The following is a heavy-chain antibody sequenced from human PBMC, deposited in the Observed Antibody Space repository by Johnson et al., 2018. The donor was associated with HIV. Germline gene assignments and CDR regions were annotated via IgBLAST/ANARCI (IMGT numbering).Heavy chain of an antibody. V-gene: IGHV3-74*01. CDR3: AKDKRESFTMIGEDRAFDI. J-gene: IGHJ3*02. CDR1: GFTFSTYA. CDR2: INSDGSST. D-gene: IGHD3-22*01. Sequence: MMLVESGGGVVQPGRSLRLSCAASGFTFSTYAMHWVRQAPGKGLEWVSRINSDGSSTSYADSVKGRFTISRDNAKNTLYLQMKSLRAEDTAVYYCAKDKRESFTMIGEDRAFDIWGQGTMVTVSS.